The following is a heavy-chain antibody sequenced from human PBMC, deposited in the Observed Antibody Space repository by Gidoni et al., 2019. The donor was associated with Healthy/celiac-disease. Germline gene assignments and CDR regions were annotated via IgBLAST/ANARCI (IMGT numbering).Heavy chain of an antibody. CDR2: LKHSGST. CDR3: ARDSPGKPSGFDY. V-gene: IGHV4-34*01. D-gene: IGHD6-19*01. Sequence: QVQLQQWGAGLLKPSETLSLTCAVYGGSFSGYYWSWIRQPPGKGLEWIGELKHSGSTNYNPSLKSRVTISVDTSKNQFSLKLSSVTAADTAVYYCARDSPGKPSGFDYWGQGTLVTVSS. J-gene: IGHJ4*02. CDR1: GGSFSGYY.